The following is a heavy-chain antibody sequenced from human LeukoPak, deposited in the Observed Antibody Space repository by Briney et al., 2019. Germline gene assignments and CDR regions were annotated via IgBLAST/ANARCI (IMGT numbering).Heavy chain of an antibody. CDR3: ARDFGIAAAGTGGWYFDY. J-gene: IGHJ4*02. CDR2: VIPIFGTA. Sequence: SVKVSCKASGGTFSSYAISWVRQAPGQGLEWPGGVIPIFGTAIYAQNFQGRVTITADASTRTAYMELSSLRSEDTAVYYCARDFGIAAAGTGGWYFDYWGQGTLVTVSS. D-gene: IGHD6-13*01. V-gene: IGHV1-69*13. CDR1: GGTFSSYA.